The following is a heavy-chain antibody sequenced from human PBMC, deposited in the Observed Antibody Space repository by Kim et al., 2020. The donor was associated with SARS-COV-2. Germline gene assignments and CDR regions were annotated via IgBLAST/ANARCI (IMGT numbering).Heavy chain of an antibody. D-gene: IGHD2-2*01. CDR3: VREDTTSIDTFDI. CDR1: GASISSGNYD. V-gene: IGHV4-61*01. J-gene: IGHJ3*02. Sequence: SETLSLTCTVSGASISSGNYDWTWIRQSPGKGLEWIGYIYYNGGTNYNPSLKSRVTISVDTSKTQFFLKLSSVTAADTAVYYCVREDTTSIDTFDIWGQGTVVTVSS. CDR2: IYYNGGT.